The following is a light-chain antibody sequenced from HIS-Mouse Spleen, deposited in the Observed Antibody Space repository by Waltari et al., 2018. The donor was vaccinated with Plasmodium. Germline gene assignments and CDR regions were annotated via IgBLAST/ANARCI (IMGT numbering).Light chain of an antibody. CDR2: EVR. J-gene: IGLJ2*01. CDR1: SSDVGGYHY. CDR3: SSYAGSNNLV. Sequence: QSALTQPPSASGSPGQSVTIPCTGPSSDVGGYHYVSWYQQPPGKAPKLMIYEVRKPPSGVPDRFSGSKSGNTASLTVSGLQAEDEADYYCSSYAGSNNLVFGGGTKLTVL. V-gene: IGLV2-8*01.